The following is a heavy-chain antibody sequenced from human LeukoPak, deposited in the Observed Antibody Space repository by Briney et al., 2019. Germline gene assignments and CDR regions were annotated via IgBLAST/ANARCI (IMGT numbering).Heavy chain of an antibody. CDR3: ARDRITLAAAHSFQH. J-gene: IGHJ1*01. D-gene: IGHD6-13*01. CDR2: IYYSGST. V-gene: IGHV4-39*07. CDR1: GGSISSSSYY. Sequence: PSETLSLTCTVSGGSISSSSYYWGWIRQPPGRGLEWIGSIYYSGSTYYNPSLKSRVTISVDTSKNQFSLKLSSVTAADTAVYYCARDRITLAAAHSFQHWGQGTLVTASS.